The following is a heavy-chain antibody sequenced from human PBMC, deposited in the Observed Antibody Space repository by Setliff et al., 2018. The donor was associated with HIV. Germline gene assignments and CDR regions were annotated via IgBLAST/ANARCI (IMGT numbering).Heavy chain of an antibody. V-gene: IGHV4-59*08. D-gene: IGHD1-7*01. Sequence: SETLSLTCTVSGGSINSHYWSWIRQPPGKGLEWMGYIYYSGSTNYNPSLKSRVTMSIDTSRNQFSLKLTSVTAADTAVYYCARGWQLELPGTYYYYMDVWGKGTTVTAP. CDR2: IYYSGST. J-gene: IGHJ6*03. CDR1: GGSINSHY. CDR3: ARGWQLELPGTYYYYMDV.